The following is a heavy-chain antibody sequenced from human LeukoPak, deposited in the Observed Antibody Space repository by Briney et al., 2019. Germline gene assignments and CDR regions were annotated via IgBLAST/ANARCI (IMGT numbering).Heavy chain of an antibody. D-gene: IGHD5-12*01. V-gene: IGHV3-33*01. Sequence: GGSLRLSCAASRFTFNDYGMHWVRHAPGKGLECVAVTWYDGFNKYYADSVNGRFTISRDNSKNTMYLQMSSLRADDTAVYYCARDLRVDLVATSIDYWGQGTLVTVSS. J-gene: IGHJ4*02. CDR2: TWYDGFNK. CDR1: RFTFNDYG. CDR3: ARDLRVDLVATSIDY.